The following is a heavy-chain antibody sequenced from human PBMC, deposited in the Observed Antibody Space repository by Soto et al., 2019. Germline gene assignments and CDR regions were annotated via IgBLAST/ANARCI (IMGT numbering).Heavy chain of an antibody. CDR3: ARSHVAGIFGGKYYFDY. Sequence: QVQLVQSGAEVKKPGSSVKVSCKASGGTFSSYAISWVRQAPGQRLEWMGGIIPIFGTANYAQKFQGRVTINADESTSTAYMELSSLRSEDTAVYYCARSHVAGIFGGKYYFDYWGQGTLVTVSS. D-gene: IGHD6-19*01. J-gene: IGHJ4*02. V-gene: IGHV1-69*01. CDR2: IIPIFGTA. CDR1: GGTFSSYA.